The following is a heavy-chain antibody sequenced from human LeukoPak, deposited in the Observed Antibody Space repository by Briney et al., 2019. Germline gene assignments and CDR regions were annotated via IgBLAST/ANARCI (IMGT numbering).Heavy chain of an antibody. D-gene: IGHD3-22*01. V-gene: IGHV1-69*13. J-gene: IGHJ4*02. CDR3: ARTGDDSSGNYGSSLDY. CDR2: IIPIFGTA. Sequence: GASVKLSCKASGGTFSSYAISWVRQAPGQGLEWMGGIIPIFGTANYAQKFQGRVTITADEYTSTAYMELSSLRSEDTDVYYCARTGDDSSGNYGSSLDYWGQGTLVTVSS. CDR1: GGTFSSYA.